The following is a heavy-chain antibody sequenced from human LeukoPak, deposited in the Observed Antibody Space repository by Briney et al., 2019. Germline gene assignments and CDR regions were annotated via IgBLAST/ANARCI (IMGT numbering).Heavy chain of an antibody. J-gene: IGHJ4*02. CDR3: ARDAGIAVAPFDY. V-gene: IGHV3-21*01. CDR1: GFTFSSYS. D-gene: IGHD6-19*01. Sequence: KSGGSLRLSCAASGFTFSSYSMNWVRQAPGKGLEWVSSISSSSSYIYYADSVKGRFTISRDTAKNSLYLQMNSLRAEDTAVYYCARDAGIAVAPFDYWGQGTLVTVP. CDR2: ISSSSSYI.